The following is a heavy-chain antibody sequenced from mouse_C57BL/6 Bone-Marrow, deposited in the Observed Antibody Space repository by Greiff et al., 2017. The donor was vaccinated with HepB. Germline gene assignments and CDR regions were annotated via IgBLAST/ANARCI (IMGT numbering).Heavy chain of an antibody. J-gene: IGHJ3*01. V-gene: IGHV1-7*01. CDR2: INPSSGYT. CDR1: GYTFTSYW. CDR3: ARGGGGFAY. Sequence: QVQLQQSGAELAKPGASVKLSCKASGYTFTSYWMHWVKQRPGQGLEWIGYINPSSGYTKYNQKFKDKATLTVDKSSSTAYMQLSSLTYEDSAVYYCARGGGGFAYWGQGTLVTVSA.